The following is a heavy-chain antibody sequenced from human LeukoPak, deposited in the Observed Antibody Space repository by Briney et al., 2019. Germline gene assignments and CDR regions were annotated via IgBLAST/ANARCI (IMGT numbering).Heavy chain of an antibody. CDR1: GYTFTSFD. CDR2: MNPNSGNT. Sequence: ASVKVSCKASGYTFTSFDINWVRQATGQGLEWMGWMNPNSGNTGYAQKFQGRVAMTTDTSTSTAYMELRSLRSDDTAVYYCARDQCSGGSCYSAGMDVWGKGTTVTVSS. D-gene: IGHD2-15*01. J-gene: IGHJ6*03. CDR3: ARDQCSGGSCYSAGMDV. V-gene: IGHV1-8*01.